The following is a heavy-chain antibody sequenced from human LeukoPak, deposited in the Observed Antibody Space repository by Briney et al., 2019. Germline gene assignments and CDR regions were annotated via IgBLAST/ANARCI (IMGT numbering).Heavy chain of an antibody. CDR1: GYTFTGYY. V-gene: IGHV1-2*02. D-gene: IGHD3-22*01. J-gene: IGHJ3*02. CDR2: INPNSGRT. Sequence: ASVKVSCKASGYTFTGYYMHWVRQAPGQGLEWMGWINPNSGRTNYAQKFQGRVTMTRDTSISTAYMELSRLRSDDTAVYYCAREFHPYYYDSSGNAFDIWGQGTMVTVSS. CDR3: AREFHPYYYDSSGNAFDI.